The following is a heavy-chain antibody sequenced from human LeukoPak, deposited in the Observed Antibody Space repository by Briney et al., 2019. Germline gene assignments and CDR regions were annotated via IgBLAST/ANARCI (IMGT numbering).Heavy chain of an antibody. J-gene: IGHJ4*02. CDR2: ISAYNGNT. D-gene: IGHD6-19*01. CDR3: ARDTSVAVAGSPIDY. V-gene: IGHV1-18*01. Sequence: ASVTVSCKASGYTFTSYGISWVRQAPGQGLEWMGWISAYNGNTNYAQKLQGRVTMTTDTSTSTAYMELRSLRSDDTAVYYCARDTSVAVAGSPIDYWGQGTLVTVSS. CDR1: GYTFTSYG.